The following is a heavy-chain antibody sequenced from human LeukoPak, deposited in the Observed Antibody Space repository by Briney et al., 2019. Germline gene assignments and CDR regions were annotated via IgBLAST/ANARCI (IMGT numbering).Heavy chain of an antibody. J-gene: IGHJ6*03. Sequence: GASVNVSCKASGYTFSDYDVNWVRQAPGQGLEWLGWMNPTSGDTGYAQKFQGRVTMTRSMSKNTAYMELSRLRSEDTAVYFCARVVMKAFYYYYMDVWGRGTTIIISS. CDR3: ARVVMKAFYYYYMDV. CDR1: GYTFSDYD. CDR2: MNPTSGDT. D-gene: IGHD2-21*01. V-gene: IGHV1-8*01.